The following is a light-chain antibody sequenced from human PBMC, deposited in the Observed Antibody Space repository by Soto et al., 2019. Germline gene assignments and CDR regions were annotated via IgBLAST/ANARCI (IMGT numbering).Light chain of an antibody. Sequence: IVLTQSPGTLSLSPGERATLSCRASQSVGSDFLAWYQQRPGQPPRILIFGASGRATGIPDRFSGSGSGTDFTLTISRLEPEDFAVYYCQQYGSSGTFGQGTRWIS. CDR2: GAS. CDR3: QQYGSSGT. CDR1: QSVGSDF. V-gene: IGKV3-20*01. J-gene: IGKJ1*01.